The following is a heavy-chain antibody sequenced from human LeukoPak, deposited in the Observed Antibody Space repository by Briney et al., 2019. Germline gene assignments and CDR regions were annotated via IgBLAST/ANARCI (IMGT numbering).Heavy chain of an antibody. D-gene: IGHD6-13*01. CDR1: GFTFSSYA. CDR2: ISGSGGST. Sequence: PGGSLRLSCAASGFTFSSYAMGWVRQAPGKGLEWVSAISGSGGSTYYADSVKGRFTISRDNSKNTLYLQMNSLRAEDTAVYYCAKTSASSSWTPFDYWGQGTLVTVSS. J-gene: IGHJ4*02. CDR3: AKTSASSSWTPFDY. V-gene: IGHV3-23*01.